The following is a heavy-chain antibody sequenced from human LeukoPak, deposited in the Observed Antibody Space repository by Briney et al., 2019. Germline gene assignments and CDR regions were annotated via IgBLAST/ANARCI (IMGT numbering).Heavy chain of an antibody. CDR2: IYHSGST. V-gene: IGHV4-59*08. CDR1: GGSMSNYY. Sequence: PSETLSLTCSVSGGSMSNYYWSWVRQPPGKGLEWIGEIYHSGSTNYNPSLKSRVTISVDTSKKQFSLKLSSVTAADTAVYYCARHVGFITMVRGVINNNWFDPWGQGTLVTVSS. D-gene: IGHD3-10*01. J-gene: IGHJ5*02. CDR3: ARHVGFITMVRGVINNNWFDP.